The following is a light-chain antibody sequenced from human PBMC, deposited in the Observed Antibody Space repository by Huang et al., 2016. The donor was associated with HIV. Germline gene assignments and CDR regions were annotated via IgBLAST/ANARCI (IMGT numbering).Light chain of an antibody. CDR2: GAS. V-gene: IGKV3-15*01. J-gene: IGKJ1*01. Sequence: EIVMTQSPATLSVSPGERATLSCRASQSISSSLAWYQQKPGQAPRLLIYGASTRVTDIPARFSGSGSGTQFTLTISSLQSEDFALYYCQQYNNWPRTFGQGTKVEIK. CDR1: QSISSS. CDR3: QQYNNWPRT.